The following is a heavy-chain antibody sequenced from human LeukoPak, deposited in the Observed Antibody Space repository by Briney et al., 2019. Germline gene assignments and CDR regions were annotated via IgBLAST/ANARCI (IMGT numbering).Heavy chain of an antibody. J-gene: IGHJ4*02. D-gene: IGHD3-22*01. CDR3: ASPTYYYDSSGYRFDY. CDR1: GGSISSSSYY. Sequence: PSETLSLTSTVSGGSISSSSYYWGWIRQPPGKGLEWIGSIYYSGSTYYNPSLKSRVTISVDTSKNQFSLKLSSVTAADTAVYYCASPTYYYDSSGYRFDYWGQGTLVTVSS. CDR2: IYYSGST. V-gene: IGHV4-39*01.